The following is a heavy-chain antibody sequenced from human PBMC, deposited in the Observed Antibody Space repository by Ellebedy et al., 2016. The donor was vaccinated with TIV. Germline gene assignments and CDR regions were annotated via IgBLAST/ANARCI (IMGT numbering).Heavy chain of an antibody. D-gene: IGHD2-2*01. J-gene: IGHJ6*03. CDR2: IYTSGST. Sequence: SETLSLTXTVSGGSISSGSYYWSWIRQPAGKGLEWIGRIYTSGSTNYNPSLKSRVTMSVDTSKNQFSLKLSSVTAADTAVYYCARVVPAAPYYYYYMDVWGKGTTVTASS. CDR3: ARVVPAAPYYYYYMDV. V-gene: IGHV4-61*02. CDR1: GGSISSGSYY.